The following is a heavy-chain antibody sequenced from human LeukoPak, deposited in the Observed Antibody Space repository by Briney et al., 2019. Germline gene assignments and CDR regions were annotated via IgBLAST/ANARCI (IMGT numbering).Heavy chain of an antibody. V-gene: IGHV4-38-2*02. CDR3: ARRDSSGYLGLDY. D-gene: IGHD3-22*01. CDR1: GYSISSGYY. Sequence: SETLSLTCTVSGYSISSGYYWGWIQQPPGKGLEWIGSIYHSGSTYYNPSLKSRVTISVDTSKNQFSLKLSSVTAADTAVYYCARRDSSGYLGLDYWGQGTLVTVSS. CDR2: IYHSGST. J-gene: IGHJ4*02.